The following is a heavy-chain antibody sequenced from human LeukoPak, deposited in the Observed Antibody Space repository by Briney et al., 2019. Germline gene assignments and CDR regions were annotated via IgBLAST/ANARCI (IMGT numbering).Heavy chain of an antibody. CDR3: ARDRSKSGSYYFDY. CDR2: ISGRSSTI. D-gene: IGHD1-26*01. CDR1: AFTFSDYS. Sequence: GGSLRLSCAVSAFTFSDYSMNWVRQAPGKGLEWVSYISGRSSTIYYADSVKGRFTISRDNAKNSMYLQMNSLRAEDTAVYYCARDRSKSGSYYFDYWGQGTLVTVSS. J-gene: IGHJ4*02. V-gene: IGHV3-48*01.